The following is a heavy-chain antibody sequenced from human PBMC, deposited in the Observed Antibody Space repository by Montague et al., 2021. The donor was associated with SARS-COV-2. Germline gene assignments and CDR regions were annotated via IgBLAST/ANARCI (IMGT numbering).Heavy chain of an antibody. V-gene: IGHV4-59*13. D-gene: IGHD1-20*01. CDR3: ARTEYNWNDWFGP. J-gene: IGHJ5*02. Sequence: SETLSLTCSVSGGSISSYYWSWIRQSPGKGLEWMGYIFHSGITAYNPSLKSRVTTSVDMSKNQFSLQLNSVTAADSAVYYCARTEYNWNDWFGPWGQGTLVTVSS. CDR1: GGSISSYY. CDR2: IFHSGIT.